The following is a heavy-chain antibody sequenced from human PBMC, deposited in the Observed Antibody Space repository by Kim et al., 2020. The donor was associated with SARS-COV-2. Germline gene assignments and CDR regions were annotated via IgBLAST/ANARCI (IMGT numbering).Heavy chain of an antibody. CDR1: GYTFTSYA. J-gene: IGHJ2*01. Sequence: ASVKVSCKASGYTFTSYAMNWVRQAPGQGLEWMGWINTNTGNPTYAQGFTGRFVFSLDTSVSTAYLQISSLKAEDTAVYYCASLWFGEPRSGDWYFDLWGRGTLVTVSS. D-gene: IGHD3-10*01. CDR2: INTNTGNP. V-gene: IGHV7-4-1*02. CDR3: ASLWFGEPRSGDWYFDL.